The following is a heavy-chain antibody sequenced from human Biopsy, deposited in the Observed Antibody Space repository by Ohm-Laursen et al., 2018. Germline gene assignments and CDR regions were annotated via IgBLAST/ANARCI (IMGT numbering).Heavy chain of an antibody. CDR1: GDSISSYY. CDR3: ARDRGYYSDRTVPGYFDL. V-gene: IGHV4-59*01. J-gene: IGHJ2*01. D-gene: IGHD3-22*01. CDR2: VYYTGST. Sequence: TLSLTCTVSGDSISSYYWSWIRQPPGKGLEWIGYVYYTGSTDYNPSLQSRVTISVDTSKNHFSLRLRSVTPGDTAIYYCARDRGYYSDRTVPGYFDLWGRGTLVTVSS.